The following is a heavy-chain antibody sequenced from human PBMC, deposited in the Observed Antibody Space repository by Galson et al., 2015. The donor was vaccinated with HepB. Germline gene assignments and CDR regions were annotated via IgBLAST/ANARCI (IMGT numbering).Heavy chain of an antibody. Sequence: SLRLSCAASGFSFGSYWMHWVRQAPGKGLVWVSRINTDGSNTTYADSVKGRFTISRDNAKKTLNLQMNSLGVEDTAMYYCVRDKEYCNVPSCWAPGYWGQGTLVTVSS. CDR1: GFSFGSYW. CDR3: VRDKEYCNVPSCWAPGY. J-gene: IGHJ4*02. D-gene: IGHD2/OR15-2a*01. CDR2: INTDGSNT. V-gene: IGHV3-74*01.